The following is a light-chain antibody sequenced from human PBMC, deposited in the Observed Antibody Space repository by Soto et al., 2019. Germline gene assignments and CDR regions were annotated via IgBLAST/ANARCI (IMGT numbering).Light chain of an antibody. CDR2: GAS. J-gene: IGKJ2*01. V-gene: IGKV1-12*01. CDR3: QQTYSFPHA. Sequence: DVQMTQTPSSVSASVGDRVTITCRASERIGSWLAWYQQKPGKAPKLLIYGASNLQGKVPSRFSGSGSETDFALTISSLPAEDFATDYCQQTYSFPHAFGQRTKVEIK. CDR1: ERIGSW.